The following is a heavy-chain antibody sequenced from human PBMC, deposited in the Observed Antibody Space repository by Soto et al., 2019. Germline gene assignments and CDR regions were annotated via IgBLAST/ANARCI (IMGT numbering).Heavy chain of an antibody. V-gene: IGHV3-48*01. D-gene: IGHD3-3*01. J-gene: IGHJ4*02. Sequence: EVHLVESGGRLVQPGGSLRLSCAASGFRFSDYSMNWVRQAPGRGLEWVSYISSSSFTIHYADSVEGRFAISRDNAKNSLYLQMHSLRVEDTAVYYCARDYNDCWSGHFDYWGQGALVTVSS. CDR2: ISSSSFTI. CDR3: ARDYNDCWSGHFDY. CDR1: GFRFSDYS.